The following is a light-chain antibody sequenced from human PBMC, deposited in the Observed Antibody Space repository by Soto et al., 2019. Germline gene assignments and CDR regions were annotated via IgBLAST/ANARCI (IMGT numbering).Light chain of an antibody. V-gene: IGKV3-15*01. CDR2: DTS. CDR1: QSVIIK. Sequence: EIVLTQSPATLSSSPGERATLSSSASQSVIIKLDWYQQKPGQAPRLLIYDTSTRATGIPARFSGSGSGTEFTLTISSLQSEDFAVYYCQQYNNWPPITFGQGTRLEIK. J-gene: IGKJ5*01. CDR3: QQYNNWPPIT.